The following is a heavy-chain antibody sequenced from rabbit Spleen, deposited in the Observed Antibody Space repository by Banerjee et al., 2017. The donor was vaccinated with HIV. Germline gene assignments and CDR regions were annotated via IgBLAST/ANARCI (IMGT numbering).Heavy chain of an antibody. Sequence: QEQLKESGGGLVQPGGSLKLSCTASGFTLSSYYMNWVRQAPGKGLEWIGCINTGTGSAYYASWAKGRFTISRTSSTTVTLQMTSLTAADTATYFCARGYSGFAGDDYVSHNFVLWGPGTLVTVS. CDR2: INTGTGSA. CDR3: ARGYSGFAGDDYVSHNFVL. J-gene: IGHJ4*01. V-gene: IGHV1S45*01. D-gene: IGHD6-1*01. CDR1: GFTLSSYYM.